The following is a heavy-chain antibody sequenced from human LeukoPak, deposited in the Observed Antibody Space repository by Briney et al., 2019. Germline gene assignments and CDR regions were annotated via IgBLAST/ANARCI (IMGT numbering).Heavy chain of an antibody. V-gene: IGHV4-4*02. CDR2: IYYSGST. J-gene: IGHJ3*02. CDR3: ARDTMGYQLLYAFDI. Sequence: SGTLSLTCAVSGGSISNDNWWSWVRQPPGKGLEWIGYIYYSGSTYYNPSLKSRVTISVDTSKNQFSLKLSSVTAADTAVYYCARDTMGYQLLYAFDIWGQGTMVTVSS. D-gene: IGHD2-2*01. CDR1: GGSISNDNW.